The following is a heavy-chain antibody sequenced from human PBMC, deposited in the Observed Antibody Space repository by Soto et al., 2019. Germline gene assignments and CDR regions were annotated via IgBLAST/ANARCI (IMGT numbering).Heavy chain of an antibody. CDR1: GGTFSSYA. CDR2: IIPIFGTA. J-gene: IGHJ6*02. Sequence: GASVKVSCKASGGTFSSYAISWVRQAPGQGLEWMGGIIPIFGTANYAQKFQGRVTITADESTNTAYMELSSLRSEDTAVYYCASSLSGYSYYYYGMDVWGQGTTVTVSS. V-gene: IGHV1-69*13. CDR3: ASSLSGYSYYYYGMDV. D-gene: IGHD3-22*01.